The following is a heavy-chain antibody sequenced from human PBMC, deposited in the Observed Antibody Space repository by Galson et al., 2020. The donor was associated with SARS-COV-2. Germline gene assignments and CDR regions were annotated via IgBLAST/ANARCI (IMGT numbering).Heavy chain of an antibody. J-gene: IGHJ4*02. CDR3: AKDFWSGYPIYYFEY. V-gene: IGHV3-23*01. CDR2: ISGSGGST. Sequence: GESLKISCTASGFNFNNYVMSWVRQPPGKGLEWVSGISGSGGSTYYADSVKGRFTISRDNSKNTLYLQMKSLRAEDTAVYYCAKDFWSGYPIYYFEYWGQGTLVTVSS. D-gene: IGHD3-3*01. CDR1: GFNFNNYV.